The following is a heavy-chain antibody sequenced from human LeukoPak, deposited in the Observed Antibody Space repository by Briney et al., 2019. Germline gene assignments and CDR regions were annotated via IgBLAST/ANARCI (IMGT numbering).Heavy chain of an antibody. D-gene: IGHD6-13*01. Sequence: GGSLRLSCAASGFTFSSYAMSWVRQAPGKGLEWVSAISGSGGSIYYADSVKGRFTISRDNSKNTLYLQMNSLRAEDTAVYYCAKGKAAGKPSPYDYWGQGTLVTVSS. J-gene: IGHJ4*02. CDR1: GFTFSSYA. V-gene: IGHV3-23*01. CDR2: ISGSGGSI. CDR3: AKGKAAGKPSPYDY.